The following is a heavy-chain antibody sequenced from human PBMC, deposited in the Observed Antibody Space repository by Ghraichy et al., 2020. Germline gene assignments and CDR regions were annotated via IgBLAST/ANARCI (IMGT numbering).Heavy chain of an antibody. D-gene: IGHD6-19*01. Sequence: SETLSLTCTVSGGSISSYYWSWIRQPPGKGLEWIGYIYYSGSTNYNPSLKSRVTISVDTSKNQFSLKLSSVTAADTAVYYCARGTNKPGIAVSWGQGTLVTVPS. J-gene: IGHJ5*02. CDR3: ARGTNKPGIAVS. V-gene: IGHV4-59*01. CDR1: GGSISSYY. CDR2: IYYSGST.